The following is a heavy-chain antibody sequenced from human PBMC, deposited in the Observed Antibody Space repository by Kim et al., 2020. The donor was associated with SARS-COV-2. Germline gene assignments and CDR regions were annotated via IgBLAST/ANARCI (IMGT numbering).Heavy chain of an antibody. CDR3: ARDSLITGAYVYPFDY. V-gene: IGHV1-46*01. CDR1: GYTLTNYY. CDR2: INTRSGTT. J-gene: IGHJ4*02. D-gene: IGHD4-17*01. Sequence: ASVKVSCNASGYTLTNYYMHWVRQAPGQGLEWLGIINTRSGTTTYAQKFQGRVTMTRDTSTSTVYMELSSLRSEDTALYYCARDSLITGAYVYPFDYWGQ.